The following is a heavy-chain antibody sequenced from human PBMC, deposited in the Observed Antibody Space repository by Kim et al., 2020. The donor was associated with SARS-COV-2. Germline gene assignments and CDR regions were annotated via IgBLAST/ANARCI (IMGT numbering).Heavy chain of an antibody. V-gene: IGHV3-11*05. CDR3: ARDRGELIVTKPIDY. D-gene: IGHD3-16*01. J-gene: IGHJ4*02. CDR1: GFTFSDYY. Sequence: GGSLRLSCAASGFTFSDYYMSWVRQAPGKGLEGVSYIRINSSYTNYADSVKGRFTISRDNAKHSLYLQMNSLRAEDTAVYYCARDRGELIVTKPIDYWGQGTLVTVSS. CDR2: IRINSSYT.